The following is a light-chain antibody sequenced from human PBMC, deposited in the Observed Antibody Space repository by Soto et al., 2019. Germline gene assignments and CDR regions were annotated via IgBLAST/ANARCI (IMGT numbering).Light chain of an antibody. CDR1: ESVSNNY. CDR3: QQYNSYSRT. J-gene: IGKJ1*01. CDR2: GAS. Sequence: IMLTNSPGTLSLSQGERATLSCRASESVSNNYLAWYQQKPGQAPRLLIYGASNRGTGIPDRFSGSGSGTEFTLTISSLQPDDFATYYCQQYNSYSRTFGQGTKVDIK. V-gene: IGKV3-20*01.